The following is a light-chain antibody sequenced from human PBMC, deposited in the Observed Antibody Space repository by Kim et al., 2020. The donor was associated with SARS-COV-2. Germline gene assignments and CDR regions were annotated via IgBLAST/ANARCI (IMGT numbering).Light chain of an antibody. CDR2: ANN. CDR1: SSNIGSYYD. V-gene: IGLV1-40*01. Sequence: QSVLTQPPSVSGAPGQRVTISCTGSSSNIGSYYDVHWYQQLPGTVPKLLIYANNNRPSGVPDRFSGSKSGTSASLAITGLQAEDEAEYYCQSYDSRLRGSVFGGGTKLTVL. CDR3: QSYDSRLRGSV. J-gene: IGLJ3*02.